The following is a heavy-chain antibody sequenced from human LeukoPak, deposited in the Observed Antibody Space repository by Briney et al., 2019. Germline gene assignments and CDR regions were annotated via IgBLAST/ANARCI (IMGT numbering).Heavy chain of an antibody. D-gene: IGHD2-2*02. J-gene: IGHJ3*02. CDR3: ARDGGGDCSSTSCSTEGNFDI. CDR1: GYTFTSYA. CDR2: IIPIFGTA. V-gene: IGHV1-69*13. Sequence: SVKVSCKASGYTFTSYAISWVRQAPGQGLEWMGGIIPIFGTANYAQKFQGRVTITADESTSTAYMELSSLRSEDTAVYYCARDGGGDCSSTSCSTEGNFDIWGQGTMVTVSS.